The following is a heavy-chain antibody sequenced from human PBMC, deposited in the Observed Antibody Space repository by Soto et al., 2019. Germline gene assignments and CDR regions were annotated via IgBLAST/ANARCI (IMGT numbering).Heavy chain of an antibody. J-gene: IGHJ6*02. V-gene: IGHV3-43D*03. CDR1: GFTFDDYA. CDR3: AKDRYCSSTSCYPYYYYGMDV. Sequence: GGSLRLSCAASGFTFDDYAMHWVRQAPGKGLEWVSLISWDGGSTYYADSVKGRFTISRDNSKNSLYLQMNSLRAEDTALYYCAKDRYCSSTSCYPYYYYGMDVWGQGTTVTVSS. D-gene: IGHD2-2*01. CDR2: ISWDGGST.